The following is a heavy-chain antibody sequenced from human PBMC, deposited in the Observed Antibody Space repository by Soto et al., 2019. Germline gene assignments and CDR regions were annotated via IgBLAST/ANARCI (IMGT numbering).Heavy chain of an antibody. CDR1: GFSFSSYA. Sequence: PXGSLRLSCAASGFSFSSYAMHWVRQAPGKGLEWVAVISYDGSNKYYADSVKGRFTISRDNSKNTLYLQMNSLRAEDTAVYYCARTPTFYNFGVVIPHPIDYWGQGTLVTVSS. V-gene: IGHV3-30-3*01. CDR2: ISYDGSNK. J-gene: IGHJ4*02. CDR3: ARTPTFYNFGVVIPHPIDY. D-gene: IGHD3-3*01.